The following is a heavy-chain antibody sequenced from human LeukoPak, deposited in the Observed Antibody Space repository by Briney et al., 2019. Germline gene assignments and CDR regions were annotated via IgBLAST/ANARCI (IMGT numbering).Heavy chain of an antibody. J-gene: IGHJ4*02. CDR1: GGSISSSSYY. D-gene: IGHD2-15*01. CDR2: IYYSGST. CDR3: ARLGCSGGSCYDDY. V-gene: IGHV4-39*01. Sequence: SETLSLTCTVSGGSISSSSYYWGWIRQPPGKGLEWIGSIYYSGSTYYNPSLKSRVTISVDTSKNQFSLKLSSVTAADTAVYYCARLGCSGGSCYDDYWGQGTLVTVSS.